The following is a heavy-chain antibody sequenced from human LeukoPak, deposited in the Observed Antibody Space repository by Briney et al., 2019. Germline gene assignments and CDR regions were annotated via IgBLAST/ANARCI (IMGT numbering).Heavy chain of an antibody. D-gene: IGHD3-10*01. J-gene: IGHJ4*02. V-gene: IGHV4-34*01. Sequence: KPSETLSLTCTVSGGSISGYYWSWIRQPPGKGLEWIGEINHSGSTNYNPSLKSRVTISVDTSKNQFSLKLSSVTAADTAVYYCARGRVYYYGSGTYPLFDYWGQGTLVTVSS. CDR1: GGSISGYY. CDR3: ARGRVYYYGSGTYPLFDY. CDR2: INHSGST.